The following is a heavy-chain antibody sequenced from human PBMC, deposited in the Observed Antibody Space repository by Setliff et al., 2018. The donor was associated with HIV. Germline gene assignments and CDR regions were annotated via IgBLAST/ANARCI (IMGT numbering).Heavy chain of an antibody. D-gene: IGHD6-13*01. J-gene: IGHJ4*02. CDR3: ARTYSSSWYSSHLWVDY. CDR2: IYIGST. Sequence: TLSLTCTVSGGSISSYYWSWIRQPPGKGLEWIGHIYIGSTNYNPSLKSRVTISADTSKNQFSLKLSSVTAADTAVYYCARTYSSSWYSSHLWVDYWGQGTLVTVSS. V-gene: IGHV4-4*08. CDR1: GGSISSYY.